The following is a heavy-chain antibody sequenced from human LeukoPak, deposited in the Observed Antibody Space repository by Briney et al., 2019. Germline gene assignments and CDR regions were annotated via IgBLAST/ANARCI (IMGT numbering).Heavy chain of an antibody. J-gene: IGHJ5*02. D-gene: IGHD2-2*02. V-gene: IGHV1-2*02. CDR1: GYTFNSYA. Sequence: ASVKVSCKASGYTFNSYAITWVRQAPGQGLEWMGWINPNSGGTNYAQKFQGRVTMTRDTSISTAYMELSRLRSDDTAVYYCARGDIVVLPAGIPHSWFDPWGQGTLVTVSS. CDR3: ARGDIVVLPAGIPHSWFDP. CDR2: INPNSGGT.